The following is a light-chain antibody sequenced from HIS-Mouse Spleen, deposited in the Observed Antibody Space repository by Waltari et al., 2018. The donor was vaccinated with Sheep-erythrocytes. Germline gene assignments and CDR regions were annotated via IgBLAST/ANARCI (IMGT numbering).Light chain of an antibody. Sequence: SYELTQPPSVSVSPGQTARITCSGDALPKKYAYCYQQKSGQATVLVIYEDSKRPSGIPERFSCSTSGTMATLTISGAQVEDEADYYCYSTDSSGNHWVFGGGTKLTVL. CDR1: ALPKKY. V-gene: IGLV3-10*01. CDR3: YSTDSSGNHWV. CDR2: EDS. J-gene: IGLJ3*02.